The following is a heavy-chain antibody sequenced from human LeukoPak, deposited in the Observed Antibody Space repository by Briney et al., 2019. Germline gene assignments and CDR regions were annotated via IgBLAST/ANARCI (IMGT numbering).Heavy chain of an antibody. J-gene: IGHJ4*02. CDR2: IYTIGST. CDR3: AREGSYYGSGSYSGKFDY. CDR1: GGSISSYY. V-gene: IGHV4-4*07. Sequence: SETLSLTCTVSGGSISSYYWSWIGQPAGKGLEWMGRIYTIGSTNYNPSLKSRVTISVDTSKHQFSPKLSSVTAADTAVHYSAREGSYYGSGSYSGKFDYWGQGTLVTVSS. D-gene: IGHD3-10*01.